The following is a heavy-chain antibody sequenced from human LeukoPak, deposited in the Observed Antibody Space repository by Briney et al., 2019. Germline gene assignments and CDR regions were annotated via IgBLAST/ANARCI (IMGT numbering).Heavy chain of an antibody. CDR2: IYSDGRT. Sequence: GGSLRLSCVGSGLSISSNYMSWVRQAPGKGLEWVSAIYSDGRTHYADSVKDKFTISRDNSRTTVYLQMNSLGVDDTAVYYCARYYGAGSYFFDYWGQGSLVTVSS. J-gene: IGHJ4*02. CDR3: ARYYGAGSYFFDY. V-gene: IGHV3-66*01. CDR1: GLSISSNY. D-gene: IGHD3-10*01.